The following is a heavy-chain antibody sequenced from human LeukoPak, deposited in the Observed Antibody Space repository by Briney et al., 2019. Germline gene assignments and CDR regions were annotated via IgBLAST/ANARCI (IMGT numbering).Heavy chain of an antibody. Sequence: GASVKVSCKASGGTFSSYAISWVRQAPGQGLEWMGGIIPIFGTANYAQKFQGRVTITADESTSTAYMELSSLRSEDTAVYYCARDRLYYDILTGQNWFDPWGQETLVTVSS. CDR2: IIPIFGTA. D-gene: IGHD3-9*01. CDR3: ARDRLYYDILTGQNWFDP. J-gene: IGHJ5*02. CDR1: GGTFSSYA. V-gene: IGHV1-69*01.